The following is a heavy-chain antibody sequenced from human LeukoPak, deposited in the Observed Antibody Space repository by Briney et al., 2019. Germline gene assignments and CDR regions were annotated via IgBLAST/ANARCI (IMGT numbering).Heavy chain of an antibody. J-gene: IGHJ6*02. V-gene: IGHV4-59*11. CDR1: GDSINNQY. CDR2: GHHSGST. D-gene: IGHD6-13*01. CDR3: ARLSRIAAAGAYSYHSMDV. Sequence: SETLSLTCTVSGDSINNQYWSWIRQPPGKGLEWIGHGHHSGSTEYNPSLSSRLTLSADTSNNQFSLSLRSVTAADTAVYYCARLSRIAAAGAYSYHSMDVWGQGTTVTVSS.